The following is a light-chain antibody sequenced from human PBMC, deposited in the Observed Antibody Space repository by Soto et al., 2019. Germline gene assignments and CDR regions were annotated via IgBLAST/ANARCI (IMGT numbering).Light chain of an antibody. CDR2: EVS. J-gene: IGLJ1*01. V-gene: IGLV2-8*01. CDR1: SSDVGDYTY. Sequence: QSALTQPPAASGSPGQSVTISCTGTSSDVGDYTYVSWYQQHPGKAPKLMISEVSKRPSGVPDRFSGSKSGNTASLTVSGLQAEDEADYYFISYAPSYTLGSFFAIWRKVTV. CDR3: ISYAPSYTLGSF.